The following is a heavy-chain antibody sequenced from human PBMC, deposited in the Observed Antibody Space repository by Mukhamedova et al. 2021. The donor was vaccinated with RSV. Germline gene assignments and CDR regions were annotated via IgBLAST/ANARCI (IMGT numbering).Heavy chain of an antibody. Sequence: GLEWIGHIYASGSTNYNPSLKSRVTMSVDTSNNRFSLKLSSVTAADTAVYYCARTSYIAAVASYYFDYWGQGTLVTVSS. V-gene: IGHV4-4*07. CDR3: ARTSYIAAVASYYFDY. J-gene: IGHJ4*02. D-gene: IGHD6-13*01. CDR2: IYASGST.